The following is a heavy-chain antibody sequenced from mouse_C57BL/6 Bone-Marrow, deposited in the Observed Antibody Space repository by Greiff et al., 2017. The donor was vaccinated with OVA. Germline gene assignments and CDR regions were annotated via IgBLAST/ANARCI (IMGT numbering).Heavy chain of an antibody. Sequence: QVQLQQSGAELVRPGASVTLSCKASGYTFTDYEMHWVKQTPVHGLEWIGAIDPETGGTAYNQKFKGKAILTADKSSSTAYMELRSLTSEDSAVYYCTRWATTAPWYFDVWGTGTTVTVSS. CDR3: TRWATTAPWYFDV. CDR2: IDPETGGT. J-gene: IGHJ1*03. CDR1: GYTFTDYE. V-gene: IGHV1-15*01. D-gene: IGHD1-2*01.